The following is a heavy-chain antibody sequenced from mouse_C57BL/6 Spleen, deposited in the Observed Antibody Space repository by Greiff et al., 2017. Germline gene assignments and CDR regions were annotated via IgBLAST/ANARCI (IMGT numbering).Heavy chain of an antibody. J-gene: IGHJ3*01. CDR1: GYTFTSYW. CDR2: INPSNGGT. Sequence: QVHVKQPGTELVKPGASVKLSCKASGYTFTSYWMHWVKQRPGQGLEWIGNINPSNGGTNYNEKFKSKATLTVDKSSSTAYMQLSSLTSEDSAVYYCARSRGYDDPFAYWGQGTLVTVSA. CDR3: ARSRGYDDPFAY. V-gene: IGHV1-53*01. D-gene: IGHD2-2*01.